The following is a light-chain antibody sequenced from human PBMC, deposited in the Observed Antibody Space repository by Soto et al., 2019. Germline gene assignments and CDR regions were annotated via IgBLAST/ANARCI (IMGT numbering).Light chain of an antibody. Sequence: QSVLTEPAPVSVSPGQSITISCTGTSSDVGGYNYVSWYQQQSGKAPKLMIHEVSNRPSGVSNRFSGSKSGNTASLTISGLQAEDEADYYCSSYTSSRAYVFGIGTKVTV. CDR3: SSYTSSRAYV. CDR2: EVS. CDR1: SSDVGGYNY. J-gene: IGLJ1*01. V-gene: IGLV2-14*01.